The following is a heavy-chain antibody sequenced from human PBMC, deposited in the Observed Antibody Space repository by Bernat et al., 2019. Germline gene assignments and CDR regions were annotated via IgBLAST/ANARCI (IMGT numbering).Heavy chain of an antibody. J-gene: IGHJ4*02. CDR3: AKGLASYSHYDY. V-gene: IGHV1-46*01. D-gene: IGHD4-4*01. Sequence: QVQLLQSGAEVKKPGASVRVSCKASGYTFTSYYMHWVRHAPGQGLEWLGVINPAGGGPTYSQKFQDRVTVTSDTSTRTVDMELRSLRSEDTAVYYCAKGLASYSHYDYWGQGTLVTVSS. CDR2: INPAGGGP. CDR1: GYTFTSYY.